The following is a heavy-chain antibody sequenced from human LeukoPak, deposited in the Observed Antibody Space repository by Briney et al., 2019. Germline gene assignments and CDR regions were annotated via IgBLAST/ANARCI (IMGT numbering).Heavy chain of an antibody. V-gene: IGHV4-59*01. Sequence: SETLSLTCTVSGGSISSYYWSWIRQPPGKGLEWIGYIYYSGSTNYNPSLKSRVTISVDTSKNQFSLKLSSVTAEDTAVYYCARAPMKGVGYYYYYMDVWGKGTTVTVSS. CDR3: ARAPMKGVGYYYYYMDV. CDR2: IYYSGST. CDR1: GGSISSYY. D-gene: IGHD3-3*01. J-gene: IGHJ6*03.